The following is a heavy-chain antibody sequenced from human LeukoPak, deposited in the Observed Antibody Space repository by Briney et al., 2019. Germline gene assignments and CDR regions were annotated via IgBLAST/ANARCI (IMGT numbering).Heavy chain of an antibody. J-gene: IGHJ4*02. CDR2: IIPIFGTA. Sequence: SVKVSCKASGGTFSSYAISWVRQAPGQGLEWMGRIIPIFGTANYAQKFQGRVTITADKSTSTAYMELSSLRSEDTAVYYCASSATIPLYFDYWGQATLVTVSS. CDR3: ASSATIPLYFDY. V-gene: IGHV1-69*06. CDR1: GGTFSSYA. D-gene: IGHD5-24*01.